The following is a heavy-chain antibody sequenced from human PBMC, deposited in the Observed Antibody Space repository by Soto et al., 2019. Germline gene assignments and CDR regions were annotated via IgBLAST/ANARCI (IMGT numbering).Heavy chain of an antibody. CDR2: INTDGSNT. CDR3: AREFCSGGNCYTYYFDP. J-gene: IGHJ5*02. D-gene: IGHD2-15*01. Sequence: GGSLRLSCAASGLTFNRYWMHWVRHAPGKGLVWVSHINTDGSNTNYADSVKGRFTISRDNAKSTLFLQMNSLRDEDTAVYYCAREFCSGGNCYTYYFDPWGQGIPITVSS. CDR1: GLTFNRYW. V-gene: IGHV3-74*01.